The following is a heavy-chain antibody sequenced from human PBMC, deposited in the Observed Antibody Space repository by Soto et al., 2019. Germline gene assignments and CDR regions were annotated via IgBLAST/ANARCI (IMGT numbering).Heavy chain of an antibody. CDR2: ISYDGSNK. D-gene: IGHD4-4*01. CDR1: GFTFSSYA. Sequence: QVQLVESGGGVVQPGRSLRLSCAASGFTFSSYAMHWVRQAPGKGLEWVAVISYDGSNKYYADSVKGRFTISRDNSKHTLDLQMNSLRLEDTAVYYCARPLWRDDYNWGYFDLWGRGPLVTVSS. J-gene: IGHJ2*01. V-gene: IGHV3-30-3*01. CDR3: ARPLWRDDYNWGYFDL.